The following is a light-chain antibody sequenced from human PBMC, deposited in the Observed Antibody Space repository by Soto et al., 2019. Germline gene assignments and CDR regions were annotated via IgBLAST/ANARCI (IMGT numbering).Light chain of an antibody. CDR1: SSNSASNT. Sequence: QSVLTQPPSASGTPGQRVTISCSGSSSNSASNTVNWYQQLPGTAPKLLIYNNNHRPSGVLDRFSGSKSGTSASLAISGLQSEDEADYYCAAWDDSLNGPLFGGVTKLTVL. CDR3: AAWDDSLNGPL. J-gene: IGLJ2*01. CDR2: NNN. V-gene: IGLV1-44*01.